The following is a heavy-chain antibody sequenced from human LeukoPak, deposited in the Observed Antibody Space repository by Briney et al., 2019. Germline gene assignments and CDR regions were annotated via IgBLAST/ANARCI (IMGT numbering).Heavy chain of an antibody. D-gene: IGHD3-22*01. J-gene: IGHJ4*02. Sequence: SETLSLTCTVSGDSISSGGYYWTWIRQPPGKGLELIGYIYYSGRTNYNPSLKSRVTLSIDTSKKQFSLKLSSVTAADTAVFYCARAVDYYDSSGYYLPHFDYWGQGTLVTVSS. V-gene: IGHV4-61*08. CDR3: ARAVDYYDSSGYYLPHFDY. CDR1: GDSISSGGYY. CDR2: IYYSGRT.